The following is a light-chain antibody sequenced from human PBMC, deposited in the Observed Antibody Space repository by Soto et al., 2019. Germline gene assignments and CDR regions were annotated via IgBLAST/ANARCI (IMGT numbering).Light chain of an antibody. V-gene: IGKV1-39*01. CDR1: QSITNY. CDR2: AAS. CDR3: QQFDNSLWT. J-gene: IGKJ1*01. Sequence: DIQMTQSPSSLSASVGDRVTITCRASQSITNYLNWYQQKPGKAPKLLIYAASSLQSGVPSRFSGSGSGTDFTFTISSLQPEDFAVYYCQQFDNSLWTFGQGTKVEIK.